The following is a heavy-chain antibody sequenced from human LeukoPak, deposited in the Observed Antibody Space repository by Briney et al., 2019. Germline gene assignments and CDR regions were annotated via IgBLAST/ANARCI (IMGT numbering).Heavy chain of an antibody. CDR2: IYYSGST. Sequence: SETLSLTCTVSGGSISSYYWSWIRQPPGKGLEWIGYIYYSGSTNYNPTLKSRVTISVDTSKNQFSLKLSSVTAADTAVYYSARALNPGDSSRIFDYWGQGTLVTVSS. V-gene: IGHV4-59*01. CDR1: GGSISSYY. CDR3: ARALNPGDSSRIFDY. D-gene: IGHD4-17*01. J-gene: IGHJ4*02.